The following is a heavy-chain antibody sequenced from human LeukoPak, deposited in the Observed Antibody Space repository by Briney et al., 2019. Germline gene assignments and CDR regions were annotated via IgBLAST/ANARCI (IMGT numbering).Heavy chain of an antibody. CDR3: AGHHPRNTVDF. CDR2: ISDIGSI. D-gene: IGHD2/OR15-2a*01. Sequence: SETLSLTCTVSGGSISSYYWSWIRQPPGKGLEWIAYISDIGSINYNPSLKSRVTISLDTSKNQFSLKLSSVTAADTAVYYCAGHHPRNTVDFWGQGTLVIVSS. CDR1: GGSISSYY. J-gene: IGHJ4*02. V-gene: IGHV4-59*08.